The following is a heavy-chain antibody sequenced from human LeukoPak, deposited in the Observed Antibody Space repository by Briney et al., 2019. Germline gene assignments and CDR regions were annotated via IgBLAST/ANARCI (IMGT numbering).Heavy chain of an antibody. J-gene: IGHJ3*02. CDR1: GYTFTGYY. V-gene: IGHV1-8*02. Sequence: ASVKVSCKASGYTFTGYYMHWVRQATGQGLEWMGWMNPNSGNTGYAQKFQGRVTMTRNTSINTAYMELSSLRSEDTALYYCAREDGYSYGGDAFDIWGQGTMVTVSS. CDR3: AREDGYSYGGDAFDI. D-gene: IGHD5-18*01. CDR2: MNPNSGNT.